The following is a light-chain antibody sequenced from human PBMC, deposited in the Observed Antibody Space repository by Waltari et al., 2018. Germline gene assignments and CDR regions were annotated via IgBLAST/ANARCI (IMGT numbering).Light chain of an antibody. CDR2: ATS. CDR1: QSVSYNF. J-gene: IGKJ1*01. V-gene: IGKV3-20*01. Sequence: VLTQSPGTLSLSPGERATLSCRASQSVSYNFLAWYQQKLGQAPRLLIYATSSRAAGVPDRFIGSGSGTDFNLTISRLAPEDFALYYCQQYGSSRWTFGQWTRVEIK. CDR3: QQYGSSRWT.